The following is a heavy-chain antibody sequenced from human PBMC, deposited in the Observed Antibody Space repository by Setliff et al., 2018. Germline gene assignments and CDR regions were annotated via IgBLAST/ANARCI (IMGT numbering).Heavy chain of an antibody. D-gene: IGHD1-1*01. CDR2: ITPIFETA. V-gene: IGHV1-69*06. CDR3: ARDSVTLGQLERRGGWHYYGLDV. CDR1: GGTFSGYA. J-gene: IGHJ6*02. Sequence: SVKVSCKASGGTFSGYAFSGVRQAPGQGPEWMGGITPIFETAHYAEKFRDRATITADKSTTTVHMELSRLVSEDTAVYFCARDSVTLGQLERRGGWHYYGLDVWGQGTTVTVSS.